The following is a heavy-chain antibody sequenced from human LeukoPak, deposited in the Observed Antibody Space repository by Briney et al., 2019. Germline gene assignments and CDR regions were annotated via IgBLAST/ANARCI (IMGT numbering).Heavy chain of an antibody. J-gene: IGHJ4*02. CDR1: GFTFRSYV. Sequence: GGSLRLSCAASGFTFRSYVMRWVRQAPGKGLEWVSSISANGGSTYYADSVKGRFSISRDNSRNTLYLQMNSLRAEDTGVYYCAKECSSTTCSDNYWGQGTLVTVSS. V-gene: IGHV3-23*01. CDR3: AKECSSTTCSDNY. D-gene: IGHD2-2*01. CDR2: ISANGGST.